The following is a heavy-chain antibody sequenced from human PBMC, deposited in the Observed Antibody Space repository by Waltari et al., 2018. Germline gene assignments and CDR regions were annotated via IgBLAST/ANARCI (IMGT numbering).Heavy chain of an antibody. CDR1: AASISSYY. CDR3: ARGDTSNWFASYFDF. J-gene: IGHJ4*02. V-gene: IGHV4-59*01. Sequence: QVRLQESGPGLVKPSETLSLTCTVSAASISSYYWSWIRQPPGKGLEWIAYIYFSGSTSYNPSLKSRVAISGDTSKKQFSLRLSSVTAADTAVYYCARGDTSNWFASYFDFWGQGILVSVSP. D-gene: IGHD3-10*01. CDR2: IYFSGST.